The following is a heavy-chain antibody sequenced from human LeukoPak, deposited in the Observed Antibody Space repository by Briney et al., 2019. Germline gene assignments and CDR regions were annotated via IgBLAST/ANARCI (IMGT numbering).Heavy chain of an antibody. J-gene: IGHJ4*02. Sequence: GGSLRLSCTVSGFTVSSNSMSWVRQAPGKGLGWVSFIYSDNTHYSDSVKGRFTISRDNSKNTLYLQMNSLRAEDTAVYYCARRAGAYSHPYWGQGTLVTVSS. D-gene: IGHD4/OR15-4a*01. V-gene: IGHV3-53*01. CDR3: ARRAGAYSHPY. CDR1: GFTVSSNS. CDR2: IYSDNT.